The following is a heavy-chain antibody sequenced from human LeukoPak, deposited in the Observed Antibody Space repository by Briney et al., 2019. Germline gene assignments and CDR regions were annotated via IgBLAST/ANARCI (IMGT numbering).Heavy chain of an antibody. D-gene: IGHD3-10*01. CDR1: GFTFSSYS. Sequence: NPGGSLRLSCAASGFTFSSYSMNWVRQAPGKGLEWVSSISSSSSYIYYADSVKGRFTISRDNAKNSLYLQMNSLRAEDTAVYYRARDFARYYYGSGTLTNYWGQGTLVTVSS. J-gene: IGHJ4*02. CDR3: ARDFARYYYGSGTLTNY. V-gene: IGHV3-21*01. CDR2: ISSSSSYI.